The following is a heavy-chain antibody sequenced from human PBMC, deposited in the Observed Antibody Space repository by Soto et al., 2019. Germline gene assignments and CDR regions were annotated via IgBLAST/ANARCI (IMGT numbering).Heavy chain of an antibody. J-gene: IGHJ4*02. CDR1: GFIFSSYG. D-gene: IGHD1-26*01. CDR3: AREGWAGGTYSAY. CDR2: ISYDGSKK. Sequence: GGSLRLSCAASGFIFSSYGMHWVRQTPGKGLEWVAVISYDGSKKYYADSVKGRFTISRDNSKNTLYLQMNSLRVEDTAVYFCAREGWAGGTYSAYWGQGTLVTVSS. V-gene: IGHV3-30*03.